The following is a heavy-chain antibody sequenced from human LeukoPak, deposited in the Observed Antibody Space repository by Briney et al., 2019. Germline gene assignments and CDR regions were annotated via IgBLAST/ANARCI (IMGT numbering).Heavy chain of an antibody. CDR3: ARVPGYSSSWVFDY. J-gene: IGHJ4*02. CDR2: INPNSGGT. CDR1: GYTFTGYY. D-gene: IGHD6-13*01. Sequence: ASVKVSCKASGYTFTGYYMHWVRQAPGQGLEWMGWINPNSGGTNYAQEFQGRVTMTRDTSISTAYMELSRLRSDDTAVYYCARVPGYSSSWVFDYWGQGTLVTVSS. V-gene: IGHV1-2*02.